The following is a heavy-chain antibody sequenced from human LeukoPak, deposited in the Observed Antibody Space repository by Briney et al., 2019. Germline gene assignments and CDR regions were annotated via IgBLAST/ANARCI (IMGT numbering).Heavy chain of an antibody. Sequence: PGGSLRLSCAASGXTFSSDWMNWVRQAPGKGLEWVANINQDGSKKYYVDSVKGRFTISRDNAKNSLYLQMNSLRAEDTAVYYCVRDPDILTGIAYDIWGQGTMVTVSS. CDR3: VRDPDILTGIAYDI. J-gene: IGHJ3*02. V-gene: IGHV3-7*05. CDR2: INQDGSKK. CDR1: GXTFSSDW. D-gene: IGHD3-9*01.